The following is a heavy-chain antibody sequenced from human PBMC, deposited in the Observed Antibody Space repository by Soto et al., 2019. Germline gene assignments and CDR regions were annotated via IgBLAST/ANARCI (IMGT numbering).Heavy chain of an antibody. V-gene: IGHV4-30-4*01. CDR1: GGSFNNDDYY. CDR3: ARETAYYYYGLDV. Sequence: SETLSLTCSVSGGSFNNDDYYWTWIRQPPGKGLERIGYISYTGGTYYNPSLKSRVTISLDTSKNQFSLKLSFVTAADTAVYYCARETAYYYYGLDVWGQGTTVT. D-gene: IGHD1-1*01. CDR2: ISYTGGT. J-gene: IGHJ6*02.